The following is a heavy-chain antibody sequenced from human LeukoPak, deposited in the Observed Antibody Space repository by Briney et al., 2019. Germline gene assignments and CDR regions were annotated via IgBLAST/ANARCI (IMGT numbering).Heavy chain of an antibody. Sequence: GSLRLSCAASGFTFSSHAMSWVRQAPGKGLEWVSAISGSGGSTYYADSVKGRFTISRDNSKNTLYLQMNSLRAEDTAVYYCAKDRGYDPYFDYWGQGTLVTVSS. CDR3: AKDRGYDPYFDY. D-gene: IGHD5-12*01. CDR1: GFTFSSHA. CDR2: ISGSGGST. J-gene: IGHJ4*02. V-gene: IGHV3-23*01.